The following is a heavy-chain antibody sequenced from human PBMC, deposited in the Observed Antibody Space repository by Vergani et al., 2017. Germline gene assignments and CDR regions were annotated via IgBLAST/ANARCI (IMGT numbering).Heavy chain of an antibody. J-gene: IGHJ6*02. CDR3: AKGVYCSSTSCYEGRGYYYGMGV. V-gene: IGHV3-23*01. CDR2: ISGSGGNT. Sequence: EVQLLESGGNLIKPGGSLRLSCAASGFTFSSYAMSWVRQVPGKGLEWVSGISGSGGNTYYANSVKGRFTISRDNSKNTLYLQMNSLRADDTAVYYCAKGVYCSSTSCYEGRGYYYGMGVWGQGTTVTFSS. CDR1: GFTFSSYA. D-gene: IGHD2-2*01.